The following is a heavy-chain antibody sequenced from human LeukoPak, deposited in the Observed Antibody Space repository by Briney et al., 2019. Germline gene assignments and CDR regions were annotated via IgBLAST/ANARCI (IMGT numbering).Heavy chain of an antibody. V-gene: IGHV4-34*01. CDR3: ARDKEEASDP. CDR1: GGSFSGYY. Sequence: PSETLSLTCAVYGGSFSGYYWSWIRQPPGKGLEWIGSIYHSGSTYYNPSLKSRVTISVDTSKNQFSLKLSSVTAADTAVYYCARDKEEASDPWGQGTLVTVSS. CDR2: IYHSGST. J-gene: IGHJ5*02.